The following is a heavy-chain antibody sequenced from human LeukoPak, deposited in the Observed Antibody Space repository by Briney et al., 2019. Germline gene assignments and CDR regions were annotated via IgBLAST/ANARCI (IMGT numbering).Heavy chain of an antibody. D-gene: IGHD3-22*01. Sequence: GGSLRLSCAASGFTFSYYSMSWVRQAPGKGLEWVSGITGSAGSTHYADSVKGRFTISRDNTKNTLYLQMNSLRAEDTAIYYCAKSSYYDSSGYYREYYFDYWGQGTLVTVSS. V-gene: IGHV3-23*01. CDR3: AKSSYYDSSGYYREYYFDY. CDR1: GFTFSYYS. J-gene: IGHJ4*02. CDR2: ITGSAGST.